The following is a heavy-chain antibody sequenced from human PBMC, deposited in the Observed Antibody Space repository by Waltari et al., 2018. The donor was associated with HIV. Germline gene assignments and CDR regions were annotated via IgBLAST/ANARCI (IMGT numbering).Heavy chain of an antibody. Sequence: QVQLVQSGAEVKKPGASVKVSCKASGYTFTSYGISWVRQAPGQGLEWMGWISAYNGNTNYAQKLQGRVTMTTDTSTSTAYMELRSLRSDDTAVYYCARDRAGSTSITIFGVVMPYDYWGQGTLVTVSS. CDR3: ARDRAGSTSITIFGVVMPYDY. CDR1: GYTFTSYG. V-gene: IGHV1-18*01. CDR2: ISAYNGNT. D-gene: IGHD3-3*01. J-gene: IGHJ4*02.